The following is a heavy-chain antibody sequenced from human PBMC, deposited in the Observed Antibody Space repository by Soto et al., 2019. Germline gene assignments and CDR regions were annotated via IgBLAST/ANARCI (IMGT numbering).Heavy chain of an antibody. CDR2: IWYDGVNK. J-gene: IGHJ6*02. Sequence: QVQLVESGGGVVQPGRSLRLSCAASGFTFKNYWMHWVRQAPGKGLEWVAVIWYDGVNKYYADSVKGRFTISRDNSKNTLFLEMNSLGAEDTAVYYWARDLRVAFSHGMDVWGQGATVTVSS. CDR3: ARDLRVAFSHGMDV. D-gene: IGHD3-3*01. CDR1: GFTFKNYW. V-gene: IGHV3-33*01.